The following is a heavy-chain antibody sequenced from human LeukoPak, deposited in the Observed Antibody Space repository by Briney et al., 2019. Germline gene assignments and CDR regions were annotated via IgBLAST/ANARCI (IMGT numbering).Heavy chain of an antibody. CDR2: IYYSGST. CDR3: ARVPAIAAAGNDAFDI. D-gene: IGHD6-13*01. Sequence: SETLSRTCTVSGGSISSYYWSWIRQPPGKGLEWIGYIYYSGSTNYNPSLKSRVTISVDTSKNQFSLKLSSVTAADTAVYYCARVPAIAAAGNDAFDIWGQGTMVTVSS. CDR1: GGSISSYY. V-gene: IGHV4-59*01. J-gene: IGHJ3*02.